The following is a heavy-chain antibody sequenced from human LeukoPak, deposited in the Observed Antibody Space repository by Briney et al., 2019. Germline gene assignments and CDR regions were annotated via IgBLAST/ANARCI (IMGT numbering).Heavy chain of an antibody. CDR2: IYYSGST. J-gene: IGHJ4*02. CDR3: ARFQLTGDYFDY. Sequence: SETLSLTCTVSGDSTSSSSYYWGWIRQPPGKGLEWIGSIYYSGSTYYNPSLKSRVTISVDMSKNQFSLKLSSVTAADTAVFYCARFQLTGDYFDYWGQGTLVTVSS. D-gene: IGHD7-27*01. V-gene: IGHV4-39*01. CDR1: GDSTSSSSYY.